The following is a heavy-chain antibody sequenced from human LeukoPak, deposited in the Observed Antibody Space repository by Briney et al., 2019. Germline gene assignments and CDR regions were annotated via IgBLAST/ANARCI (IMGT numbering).Heavy chain of an antibody. V-gene: IGHV3-53*01. CDR1: GFTVSSNY. D-gene: IGHD3-10*01. Sequence: GGSLRLSCAASGFTVSSNYMSWVRQSPGKGLEWVSVIYSDGSTYYEDSVKGRFTISRDTSKNTLSLQMSSLRVEDTAVYFCAREKGRGVISPYYDCWGQGTLVTVSS. J-gene: IGHJ4*02. CDR3: AREKGRGVISPYYDC. CDR2: IYSDGST.